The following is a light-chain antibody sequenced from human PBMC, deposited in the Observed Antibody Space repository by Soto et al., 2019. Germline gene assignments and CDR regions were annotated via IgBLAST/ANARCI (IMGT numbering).Light chain of an antibody. CDR2: GAS. CDR1: QSISNN. V-gene: IGKV3-15*01. CDR3: QQYHNWWT. J-gene: IGKJ1*01. Sequence: EIVMTQSPATLSVSPGERATLSCRASQSISNNLAWYHQRPGQAPRLLIFGASTRATGIPARFSGSGSGTEFTLTINSLQSEDFAVYYCQQYHNWWTFGQGTKVEIK.